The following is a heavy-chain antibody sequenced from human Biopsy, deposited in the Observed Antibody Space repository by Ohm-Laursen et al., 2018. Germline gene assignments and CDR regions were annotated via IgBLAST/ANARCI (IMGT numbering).Heavy chain of an antibody. J-gene: IGHJ4*02. D-gene: IGHD3-16*01. Sequence: GSLRLSCAASGFTFSDYYMCWIRQAPGRGLEWVSHISGICDTTYYADSVKGRFTISRDNSKNSLYLQMNSLRAEDTAVYYCARDLTWGSYFDSWGQGSLVTVSS. CDR3: ARDLTWGSYFDS. CDR2: ISGICDTT. V-gene: IGHV3-11*01. CDR1: GFTFSDYY.